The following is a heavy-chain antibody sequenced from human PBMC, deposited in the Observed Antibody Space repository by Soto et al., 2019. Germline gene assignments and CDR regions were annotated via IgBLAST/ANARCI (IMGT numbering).Heavy chain of an antibody. CDR2: INADYGNT. J-gene: IGHJ6*02. CDR3: ARCIQGDYYYGMDV. D-gene: IGHD5-18*01. CDR1: GYTFYSHS. V-gene: IGHV1-18*01. Sequence: QAQLVQSGAEVRKPGASVKVSCKASGYTFYSHSISWVRQAPGQGLEWMGRINADYGNTQYAQKFRGRVTRNTETSKTTVYMELTNLRSDDTAVYYCARCIQGDYYYGMDVWGQGTTVTVSS.